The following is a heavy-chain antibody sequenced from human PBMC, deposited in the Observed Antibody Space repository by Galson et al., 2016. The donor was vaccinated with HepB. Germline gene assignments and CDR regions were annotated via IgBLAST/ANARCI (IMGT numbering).Heavy chain of an antibody. CDR2: LNGGTGET. D-gene: IGHD3-10*01. CDR3: ARELYGTLAFDI. V-gene: IGHV1-3*01. J-gene: IGHJ3*02. CDR1: GSSFPPHS. Sequence: SVTVSCKASGSSFPPHSMHWVRQAPGQRLEWMGWLNGGTGETRSSERFQDRLTITMDTSASTAYMQLSSLRSEDTARYYCARELYGTLAFDIWGPGTMVAGSS.